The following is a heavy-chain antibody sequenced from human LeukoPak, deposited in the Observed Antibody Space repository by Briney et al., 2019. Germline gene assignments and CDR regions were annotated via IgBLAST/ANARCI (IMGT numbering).Heavy chain of an antibody. Sequence: GESLKISCKGSGYSFTSYWIGWVRQMPGKGLEWMGIIYPGDSDTRYSPSFQGQVTISADKSISTAYLQWSSLKASDTAMYYCARLLTYYYGSGSLFDYWGQGTLVTVPS. D-gene: IGHD3-10*01. CDR1: GYSFTSYW. J-gene: IGHJ4*02. CDR2: IYPGDSDT. CDR3: ARLLTYYYGSGSLFDY. V-gene: IGHV5-51*03.